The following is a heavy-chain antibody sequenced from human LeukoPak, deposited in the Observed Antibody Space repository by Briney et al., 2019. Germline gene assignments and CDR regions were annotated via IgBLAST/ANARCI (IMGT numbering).Heavy chain of an antibody. V-gene: IGHV4-59*01. CDR1: GGSISSYY. CDR2: IYYSGST. CDR3: ARGNNYYDSSGYYY. J-gene: IGHJ4*02. D-gene: IGHD3-22*01. Sequence: SETLSLTCTVSGGSISSYYWSWIRQPPGNGLEWIGYIYYSGSTNYNPSLKSRVTISVDTSKNQFSLKLSSVTAADTAVYYCARGNNYYDSSGYYYWGQGTLVTVSS.